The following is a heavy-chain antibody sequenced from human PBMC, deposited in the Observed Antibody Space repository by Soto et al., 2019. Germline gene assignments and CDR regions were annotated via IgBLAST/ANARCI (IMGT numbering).Heavy chain of an antibody. V-gene: IGHV3-30-3*01. D-gene: IGHD3-9*01. Sequence: PGGSLRLSCAASGFTFSSYAIHWVRQAPGKGLEWVAVISYDGSNKYYADSVKGRFTISRDNSKNTLYLQMNSLRAEDTAVYYCAREGYFDWLSVFGPKNPKVGLDYWGQGTLVTVSS. CDR1: GFTFSSYA. J-gene: IGHJ4*02. CDR2: ISYDGSNK. CDR3: AREGYFDWLSVFGPKNPKVGLDY.